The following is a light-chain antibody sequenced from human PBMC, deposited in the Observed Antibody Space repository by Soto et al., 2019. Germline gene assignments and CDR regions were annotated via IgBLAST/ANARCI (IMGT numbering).Light chain of an antibody. CDR3: QQTYIMPTT. CDR2: AAS. CDR1: QRISRY. J-gene: IGKJ5*01. Sequence: DIQMTQSPWSRAAPVGGRGPSSCRASQRISRYLNWYQQKPGKVPDLLIYAASNLQSGVPSGFSAGGSGTDFTLTISSLQPEDFATYYCQQTYIMPTTFGQGTRLEIK. V-gene: IGKV1-39*01.